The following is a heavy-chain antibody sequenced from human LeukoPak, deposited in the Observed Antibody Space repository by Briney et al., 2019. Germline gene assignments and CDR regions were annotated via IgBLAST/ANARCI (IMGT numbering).Heavy chain of an antibody. Sequence: ASVKVSCKASGYTFTSYGISWVRQAPGQGLEWMGWISAYNGNTNYAPKLQGRVTMTRDTSISTAYMELSRLRSDDTAVYYCARIIVGANFDYWGQGTLVTVSS. CDR3: ARIIVGANFDY. D-gene: IGHD1-26*01. V-gene: IGHV1-18*01. J-gene: IGHJ4*02. CDR2: ISAYNGNT. CDR1: GYTFTSYG.